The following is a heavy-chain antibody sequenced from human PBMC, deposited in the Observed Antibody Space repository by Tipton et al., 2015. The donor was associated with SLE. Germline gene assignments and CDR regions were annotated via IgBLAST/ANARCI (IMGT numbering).Heavy chain of an antibody. CDR3: ARRATVTSFYYGLDV. Sequence: QLVQSGAEMKKPGSSVKVSCKAFGGTFNSFGISWVRQAPGQGLEWMGTIIPVISITTYAQKFRDRGTITAGESMGAAYMEIKSLRSEATAVYYCARRATVTSFYYGLDVWGQGTTVTVSS. J-gene: IGHJ6*02. CDR1: GGTFNSFG. CDR2: IIPVISIT. D-gene: IGHD4-17*01. V-gene: IGHV1-69*09.